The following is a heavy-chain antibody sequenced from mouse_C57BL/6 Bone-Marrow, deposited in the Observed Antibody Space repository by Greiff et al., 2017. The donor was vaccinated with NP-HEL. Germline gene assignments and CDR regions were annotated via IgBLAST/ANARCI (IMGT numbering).Heavy chain of an antibody. J-gene: IGHJ3*01. CDR3: TGAGTGAGFAY. Sequence: VQLQQSGAELVRPGASVTLSCKASGYTFTDYEMHWVKQTPVHGLEWIGAIDPETGGTAYNQKFKGKAILTADKSSSTAYMELRSLTSEDSAVYYCTGAGTGAGFAYWGQGTLVTVSA. V-gene: IGHV1-15*01. CDR2: IDPETGGT. CDR1: GYTFTDYE. D-gene: IGHD4-1*01.